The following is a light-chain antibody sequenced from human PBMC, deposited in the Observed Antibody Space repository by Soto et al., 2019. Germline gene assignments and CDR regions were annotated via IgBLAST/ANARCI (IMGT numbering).Light chain of an antibody. V-gene: IGLV1-40*01. J-gene: IGLJ2*01. Sequence: QAVVTQPPSVSEAPGQRVTISCTGSSSNIGAGYDVHWYLQLPGTAPKLLIYGDSNRPSGVPDRFSGSKSGTSGSLAITGLQAEDEADDYCQSYDSSLSGSGVFGGGTKLTVL. CDR1: SSNIGAGYD. CDR2: GDS. CDR3: QSYDSSLSGSGV.